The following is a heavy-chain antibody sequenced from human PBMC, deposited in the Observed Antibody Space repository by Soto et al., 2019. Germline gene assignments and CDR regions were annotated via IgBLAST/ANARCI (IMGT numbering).Heavy chain of an antibody. D-gene: IGHD1-26*01. CDR3: ARDQRAWGSSGGFSGMDV. V-gene: IGHV3-21*01. CDR2: ISSSSSYI. CDR1: GFTFSSYS. Sequence: EVQLVESGGGLVKPGGSLRLSCAASGFTFSSYSMNWVRQAPGKGLEWVSSISSSSSYIYYADSVKGRFTISRDNAKNSLYLQMNSLSAEDAAVYYCARDQRAWGSSGGFSGMDVWGQGTTVTVSS. J-gene: IGHJ6*02.